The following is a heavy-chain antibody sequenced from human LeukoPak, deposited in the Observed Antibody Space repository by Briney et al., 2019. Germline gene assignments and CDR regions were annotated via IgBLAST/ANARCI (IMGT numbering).Heavy chain of an antibody. CDR1: GYTFTGYY. Sequence: ASVKVSCKASGYTFTGYYLHWVRQAPGQGLEWMGWINPDSGDTNYLRKFQGRVTMSRDTSINTAYMELSRLTSDDTAVYYCTRDLLGGSGTFDPWGQGTLVTVSS. J-gene: IGHJ5*02. CDR2: INPDSGDT. V-gene: IGHV1-2*02. CDR3: TRDLLGGSGTFDP. D-gene: IGHD3-10*01.